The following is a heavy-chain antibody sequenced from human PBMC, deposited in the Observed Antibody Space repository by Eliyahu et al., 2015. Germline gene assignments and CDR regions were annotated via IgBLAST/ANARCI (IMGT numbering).Heavy chain of an antibody. CDR3: ATIIRTGTTP. V-gene: IGHV3-23*01. D-gene: IGHD1-7*01. J-gene: IGHJ5*02. CDR1: GFTFSSYA. Sequence: EVQMLESGGGLVQPGGSLRLSCAASGFTFSSYAMTWVRQAPGKGLXWVSGISATGYSTYYADSVKGRFTISRDNSKSTLYLQMNSLRAEDTAVYYCATIIRTGTTPWGQGTLVTVSS. CDR2: ISATGYST.